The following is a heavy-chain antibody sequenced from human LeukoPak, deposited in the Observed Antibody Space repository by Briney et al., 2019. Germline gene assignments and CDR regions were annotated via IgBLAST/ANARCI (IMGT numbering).Heavy chain of an antibody. J-gene: IGHJ3*02. Sequence: GGSLRLSCAASGFTFSSYGMHWVRQGPGKGLECVAVIWNDGSNKYYADSVKGRYTISRDNSKNTLYLQMNTLRAEDTAVYYCARIHSLYYYDSSGYGAFDIWGQGTMVTVSS. V-gene: IGHV3-33*01. CDR2: IWNDGSNK. D-gene: IGHD3-22*01. CDR1: GFTFSSYG. CDR3: ARIHSLYYYDSSGYGAFDI.